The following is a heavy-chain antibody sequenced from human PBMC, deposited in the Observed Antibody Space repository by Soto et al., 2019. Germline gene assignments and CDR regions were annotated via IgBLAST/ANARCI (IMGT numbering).Heavy chain of an antibody. CDR2: IYYSGST. V-gene: IGHV4-59*01. Sequence: SETLSLTCTVSGGSISSYYWSWIRQPPGKGLEWIGYIYYSGSTNYNPSLKSRVTISVDTSKNQFSLKLSSVTAADTAVYYCARDIMGTTYYYYGMDVWGQGTTDTVSS. J-gene: IGHJ6*01. CDR3: ARDIMGTTYYYYGMDV. D-gene: IGHD1-7*01. CDR1: GGSISSYY.